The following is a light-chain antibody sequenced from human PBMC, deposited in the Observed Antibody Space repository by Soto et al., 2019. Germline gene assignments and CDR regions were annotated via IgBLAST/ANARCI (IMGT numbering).Light chain of an antibody. CDR2: GAS. CDR3: QQYNNWPPT. CDR1: QSVSSN. V-gene: IGKV3-15*01. J-gene: IGKJ1*01. Sequence: EIVMTQSPATLSVSPGERATLSCRASQSVSSNLAWSQQKPGQAPRLLIYGASARATGIPARCSGSWSGTEFTLTISILRSEDFAVYYWQQYNNWPPTFGQGTKVEIK.